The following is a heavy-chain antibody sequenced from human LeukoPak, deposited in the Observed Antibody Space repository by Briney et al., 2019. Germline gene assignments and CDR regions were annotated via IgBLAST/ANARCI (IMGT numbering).Heavy chain of an antibody. D-gene: IGHD6-13*01. CDR2: INHSGST. J-gene: IGHJ4*02. CDR3: ARDPSIAAAGHFDY. V-gene: IGHV4-34*01. CDR1: GGSFSGYY. Sequence: PSETLSLTCAVYGGSFSGYYWSWIRQPPGKGLEWIGEINHSGSTNYNPSLKSRVTISVDTSKNQFSLKLSSVTAADTAVYYCARDPSIAAAGHFDYWNQGTLVTVSS.